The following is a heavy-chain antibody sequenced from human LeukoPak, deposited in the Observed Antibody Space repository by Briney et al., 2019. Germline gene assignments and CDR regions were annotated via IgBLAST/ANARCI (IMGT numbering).Heavy chain of an antibody. V-gene: IGHV3-23*01. CDR1: GFTFSSYA. Sequence: GGSLRLSCAASGFTFSSYAMSWVRQAPGKGLEWVSGISGSGDNTYYADSVKGRFTVSRDNSKNTLCLQMNSLRAEDTAVYYCAKETSGWDWGQGTLVTVSS. CDR2: ISGSGDNT. D-gene: IGHD6-19*01. CDR3: AKETSGWD. J-gene: IGHJ4*02.